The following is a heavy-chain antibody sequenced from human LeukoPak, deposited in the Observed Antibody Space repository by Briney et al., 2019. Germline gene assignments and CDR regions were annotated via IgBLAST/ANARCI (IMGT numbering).Heavy chain of an antibody. CDR3: VKLRTGTATNFDC. CDR2: ISGAGGST. V-gene: IGHV3-23*01. D-gene: IGHD1-1*01. J-gene: IGHJ4*02. Sequence: GGSLRLSCAASGFTFSSYAMSWVRQAPGKGLGWVSGISGAGGSTYYADSVKGRSTISRDNSKDTLYLQMNSLRAEDTAIYYCVKLRTGTATNFDCWGQGTLVTVSS. CDR1: GFTFSSYA.